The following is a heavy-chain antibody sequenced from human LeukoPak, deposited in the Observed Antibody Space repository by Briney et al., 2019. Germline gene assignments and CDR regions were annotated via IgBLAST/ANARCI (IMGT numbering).Heavy chain of an antibody. V-gene: IGHV3-30*03. J-gene: IGHJ4*02. CDR1: GFTFSSYG. D-gene: IGHD3-10*01. Sequence: PGRSLRLSCAASGFTFSSYGMHWVRQAPGKGLEWVAVISYDGSNKYYADSVKGRFTISRDNSKNTLYLQMNSLKAEDTAVYYCARDTNARGFGGVAFFDYWGQGTLVTVSS. CDR3: ARDTNARGFGGVAFFDY. CDR2: ISYDGSNK.